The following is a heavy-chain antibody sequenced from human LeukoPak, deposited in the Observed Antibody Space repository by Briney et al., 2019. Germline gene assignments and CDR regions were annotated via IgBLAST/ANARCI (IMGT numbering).Heavy chain of an antibody. CDR2: ISDSGSD. CDR3: ARHRRNYYGTGGSPFDF. CDR1: GASMSNYY. Sequence: SETLTLTCTISGASMSNYYWSWIRQPPGKRPEWMAYISDSGSDIYNPSLKSRVAISVDTSKNQFSLKVTSVTAADTAVYFCARHRRNYYGTGGSPFDFWGQGILVPVSS. D-gene: IGHD3-10*01. J-gene: IGHJ4*02. V-gene: IGHV4-59*08.